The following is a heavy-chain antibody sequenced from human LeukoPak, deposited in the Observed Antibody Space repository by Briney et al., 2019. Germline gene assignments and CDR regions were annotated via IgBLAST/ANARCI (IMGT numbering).Heavy chain of an antibody. V-gene: IGHV4-59*12. J-gene: IGHJ4*02. CDR2: IYYSGST. Sequence: PSETLSLTCTVSGSSMSPYHWGWIRQPPGKGLEWTGYIYYSGSTNYNPSLNSRVTISVDTSKNQFSLKLSSVTAADTALYYCARDSGHYGIGLWGQGTLVTVSS. CDR3: ARDSGHYGIGL. D-gene: IGHD4-17*01. CDR1: GSSMSPYH.